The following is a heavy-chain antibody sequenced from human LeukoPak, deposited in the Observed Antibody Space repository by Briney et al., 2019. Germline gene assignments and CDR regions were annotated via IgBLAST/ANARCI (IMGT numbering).Heavy chain of an antibody. V-gene: IGHV4-39*07. CDR3: ARGYSSSWYFNWFDP. Sequence: ASETLSLTCSVSGGSISSSSYYWGWIRQPPGKGLEWIGSIYFSGSTYYNPSLKSRITISIDTSRHQFSLQLTSVTVADTAVYYCARGYSSSWYFNWFDPWGQGTLVTVSS. CDR2: IYFSGST. CDR1: GGSISSSSYY. J-gene: IGHJ5*02. D-gene: IGHD6-13*01.